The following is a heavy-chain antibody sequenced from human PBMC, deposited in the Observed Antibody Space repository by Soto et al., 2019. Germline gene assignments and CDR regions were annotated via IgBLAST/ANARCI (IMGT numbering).Heavy chain of an antibody. CDR1: GGTFNTYG. J-gene: IGHJ4*02. D-gene: IGHD3-10*01. CDR2: IIPLFGTT. CDR3: ARGGELAGWMPFDA. Sequence: QVHLVQSGAEVKKPGSSVKVSCRASGGTFNTYGFNWVRQAPGQGLEWMGGIIPLFGTTTYAQNFQGRVTITADQSTTIAYMEMSGLSSEDTAGYFCARGGELAGWMPFDAWGQGTLVTVAS. V-gene: IGHV1-69*01.